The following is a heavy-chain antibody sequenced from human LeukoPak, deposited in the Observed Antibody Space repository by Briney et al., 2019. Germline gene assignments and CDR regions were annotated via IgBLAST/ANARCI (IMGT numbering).Heavy chain of an antibody. CDR1: GYTFTGYY. D-gene: IGHD3-3*01. J-gene: IGHJ4*02. V-gene: IGHV1-2*02. CDR2: INPNSGGT. Sequence: ASVKVSCKASGYTFTGYYMHWVRQAPGQGLEWMGWINPNSGGTNYAQKFQGRVTMTRDTSISTAYMELSRLRSDDTAVYYCARGPSRYDFRSGYYSAFDYWGQGTLVTVSS. CDR3: ARGPSRYDFRSGYYSAFDY.